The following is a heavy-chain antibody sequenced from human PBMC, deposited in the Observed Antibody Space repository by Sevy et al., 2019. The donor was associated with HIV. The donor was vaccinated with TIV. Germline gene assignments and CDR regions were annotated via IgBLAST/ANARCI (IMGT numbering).Heavy chain of an antibody. CDR1: GFTFSRYW. J-gene: IGHJ4*02. CDR3: ARENFGYSYEY. Sequence: GGSLRLSCAASGFTFSRYWMHWVRQAPGKGLEWVSRMISDGRSINYGDSVRGRFTISRDNAMNTVYLQMNSLRADDTAVYYCARENFGYSYEYWGQGTPVTVSS. CDR2: MISDGRSI. D-gene: IGHD3-16*02. V-gene: IGHV3-74*01.